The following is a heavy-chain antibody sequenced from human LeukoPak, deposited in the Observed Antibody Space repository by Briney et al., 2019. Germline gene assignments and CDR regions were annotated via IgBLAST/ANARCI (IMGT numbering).Heavy chain of an antibody. CDR2: ISGSGGST. V-gene: IGHV3-23*01. CDR1: GFTFSSCS. CDR3: AKDFDSSSYQGWGAFDI. Sequence: PGGSLRLSCAASGFTFSSCSMNRVRQAPGKGLEWVSAISGSGGSTYYADSVKGRFTISRDNSKNTLYLQMNSLRAEDTAVYYCAKDFDSSSYQGWGAFDIWGQGTMVTVSS. J-gene: IGHJ3*02. D-gene: IGHD6-6*01.